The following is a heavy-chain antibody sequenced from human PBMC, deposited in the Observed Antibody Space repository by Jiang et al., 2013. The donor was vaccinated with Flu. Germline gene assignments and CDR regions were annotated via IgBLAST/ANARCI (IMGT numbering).Heavy chain of an antibody. D-gene: IGHD3-22*01. Sequence: GSGLVKPSETLSLTCAVSGYSIRSGYYWGWIRQSPGKGLEWIGSIYHSGTTYHNPSLQTRVTLSVDTSKNQFSLKLSSVTAADTAVYYCARDSWYYYEGSGYHPFDSWGQGTLVTVSS. J-gene: IGHJ4*02. V-gene: IGHV4-38-2*02. CDR3: ARDSWYYYEGSGYHPFDS. CDR1: GYSIRSGYY. CDR2: IYHSGTT.